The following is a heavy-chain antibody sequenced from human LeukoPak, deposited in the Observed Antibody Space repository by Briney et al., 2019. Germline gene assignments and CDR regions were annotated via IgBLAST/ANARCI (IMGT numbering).Heavy chain of an antibody. J-gene: IGHJ5*02. CDR1: GFTFSSYA. CDR2: ISGSGGST. V-gene: IGHV3-23*01. Sequence: GGSLRPSCAASGFTFSSYAMSWVRQAPGKGLEWVSAISGSGGSTYYADSVKGRFTISRDNSKNTLYLQMNSLRAEDTAVYYCAKPASSIAARPTGGFDPWGQGTLVTVSS. CDR3: AKPASSIAARPTGGFDP. D-gene: IGHD6-6*01.